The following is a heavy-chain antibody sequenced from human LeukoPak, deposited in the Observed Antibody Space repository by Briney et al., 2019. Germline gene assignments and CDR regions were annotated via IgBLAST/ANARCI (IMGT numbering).Heavy chain of an antibody. V-gene: IGHV3-30*04. CDR3: ARDRDWLRDFDY. CDR2: TSYDESTK. J-gene: IGHJ4*02. CDR1: GFTFSSYA. D-gene: IGHD5-12*01. Sequence: GGSLRLSCAASGFTFSSYAMHWVRQSPGKGLEWVAVTSYDESTKYYVDSVRGRFTISRDNSKNTLFLQMNSLRDEDTAFYYCARDRDWLRDFDYWGQGTLVTVSS.